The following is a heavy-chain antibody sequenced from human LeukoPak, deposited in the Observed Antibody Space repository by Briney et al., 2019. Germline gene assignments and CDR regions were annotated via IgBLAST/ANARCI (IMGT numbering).Heavy chain of an antibody. Sequence: ASVKVSCKVSGYTLTELSMHWVRQAPGKGLEWMGGFDPEDGETIYAQKFQGRVTKTEDTSTDTAYMELSSLRSEDTAVYYCATVDSYGGYYFDYWGQGTLVTVSS. D-gene: IGHD5-18*01. J-gene: IGHJ4*02. V-gene: IGHV1-24*01. CDR3: ATVDSYGGYYFDY. CDR2: FDPEDGET. CDR1: GYTLTELS.